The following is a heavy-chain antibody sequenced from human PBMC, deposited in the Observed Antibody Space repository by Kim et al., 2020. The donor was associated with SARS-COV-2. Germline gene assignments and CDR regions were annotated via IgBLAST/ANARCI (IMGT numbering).Heavy chain of an antibody. V-gene: IGHV4-59*13. CDR3: ARAGGGSGHWSRYNWFDP. D-gene: IGHD3-16*01. CDR1: GGSISSYY. J-gene: IGHJ5*02. CDR2: IYYSGST. Sequence: SETLSLTCTVSGGSISSYYWSWIRQPPGKGLEWIGYIYYSGSTNYNPSLKSRVTISVDTSKNQFSLKLSSVTAADTAVYYCARAGGGSGHWSRYNWFDPWGQGTLVTVSS.